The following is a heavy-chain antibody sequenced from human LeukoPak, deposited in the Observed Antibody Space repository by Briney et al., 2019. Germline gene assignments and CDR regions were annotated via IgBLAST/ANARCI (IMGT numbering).Heavy chain of an antibody. CDR1: GFTFGAFP. V-gene: IGHV3-23*01. CDR2: IGGSGFTT. Sequence: GGSLRLSCTGSGFTFGAFPMTWVRQAPGKGLEWVATIGGSGFTTYYADSVKGRFTISRDNSKNNLYLQISTLRVDDTAVYYCARRQLGHFDYWGQGTLVTVSS. D-gene: IGHD1-1*01. CDR3: ARRQLGHFDY. J-gene: IGHJ4*02.